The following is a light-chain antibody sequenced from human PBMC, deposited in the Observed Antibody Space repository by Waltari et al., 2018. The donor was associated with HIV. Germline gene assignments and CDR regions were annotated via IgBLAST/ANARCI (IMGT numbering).Light chain of an antibody. J-gene: IGKJ4*01. CDR3: QQTFAVPLS. V-gene: IGKV3-20*01. Sequence: EIVLTQSPGTLSLSPGERATLSCRASQSVSSSYLAWYQQKPGQAPRLLIYGASSRATGIPDRFSGSGSGTNFVLTISGLRPEDSATYYCQQTFAVPLSFGAGTNVEI. CDR2: GAS. CDR1: QSVSSSY.